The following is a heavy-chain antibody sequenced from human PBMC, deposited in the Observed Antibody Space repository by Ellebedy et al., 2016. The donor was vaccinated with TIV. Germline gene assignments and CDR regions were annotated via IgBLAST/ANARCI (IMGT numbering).Heavy chain of an antibody. CDR2: IYYSGST. V-gene: IGHV4-39*07. CDR1: GGSISRSSYY. Sequence: SETLSLXXAVYGGSISRSSYYWGWIRQPPGKGLEWIASIYYSGSTYYNPSLKSRVNISVDTSKNQFSLKLSTVTAADTAVYYCARDRSGGGGSGHYYYGMDVWGQGTTVTVSS. J-gene: IGHJ6*02. D-gene: IGHD2-15*01. CDR3: ARDRSGGGGSGHYYYGMDV.